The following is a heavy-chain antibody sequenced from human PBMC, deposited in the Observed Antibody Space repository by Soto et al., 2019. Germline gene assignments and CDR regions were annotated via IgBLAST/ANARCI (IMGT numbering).Heavy chain of an antibody. J-gene: IGHJ4*02. Sequence: TLRLSCAASGFTFSTYGMHWLRQAPGKGLEWVALIWYDGRKEDYAASVKGRFTISRDNSKNTLYLQMYSLRAEDTAVYYCARDRWIVSTITSFDYWGQGTPVTVSS. V-gene: IGHV3-33*01. D-gene: IGHD2-2*03. CDR1: GFTFSTYG. CDR3: ARDRWIVSTITSFDY. CDR2: IWYDGRKE.